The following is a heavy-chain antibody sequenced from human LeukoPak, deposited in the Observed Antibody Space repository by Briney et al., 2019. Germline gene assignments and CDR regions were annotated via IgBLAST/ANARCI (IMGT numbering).Heavy chain of an antibody. D-gene: IGHD5-12*01. CDR3: AESVAGYSAYEDY. CDR2: ISFDAFNK. Sequence: GGSLRLSCAASGFTVNTNHMHWVRQAPGKGLEWVAVISFDAFNKVYADSVRGRFTVSRDNSENTLYLQMKNLKIEDTALYYCAESVAGYSAYEDYWGQGSLVTVSP. CDR1: GFTVNTNH. J-gene: IGHJ4*02. V-gene: IGHV3-30*18.